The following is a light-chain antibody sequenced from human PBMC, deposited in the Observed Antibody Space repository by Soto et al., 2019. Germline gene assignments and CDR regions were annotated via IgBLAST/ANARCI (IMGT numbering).Light chain of an antibody. Sequence: QSVLTQPRSVSGSPGQSVTISCTGTSSDVGGYNYVSWYQQHPDKAPKLMIYDVSKRPSRVPDRFSGSKSGNTASLTISGLQAEDEADYYCCSYAGSYTYVFGTGTKVTVL. CDR2: DVS. CDR3: CSYAGSYTYV. J-gene: IGLJ1*01. CDR1: SSDVGGYNY. V-gene: IGLV2-11*01.